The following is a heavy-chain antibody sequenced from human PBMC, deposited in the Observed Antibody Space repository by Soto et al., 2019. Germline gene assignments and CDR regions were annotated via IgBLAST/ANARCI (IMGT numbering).Heavy chain of an antibody. CDR2: MYYGGRT. D-gene: IGHD2-15*01. V-gene: IGHV4-59*08. J-gene: IGHJ5*02. CDR1: GGSISSCY. Sequence: LSLTCTVSGGSISSCYWSWIRQPPGKGLEWIGYMYYGGRTNYNPSLKSRVTISVDTSKMQVSLKLSSVTAADTAVYFCARGTPSPLIVRSSRGPWFDPWGQGTLVTVSS. CDR3: ARGTPSPLIVRSSRGPWFDP.